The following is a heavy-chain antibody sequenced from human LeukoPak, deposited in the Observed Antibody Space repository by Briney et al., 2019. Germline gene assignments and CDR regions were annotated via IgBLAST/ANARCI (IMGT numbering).Heavy chain of an antibody. J-gene: IGHJ5*02. CDR2: MNPNSGNT. V-gene: IGHV1-8*01. Sequence: ASVKVSCKASGYTFTSYDINWVRQATGQGLEWMGWMNPNSGNTGYAQKFQGRVTMTRNTSISTAYMELSSLRSEDTAVYYCARDLIFGVVSGGNWFDPWGQGTLVTVSS. CDR3: ARDLIFGVVSGGNWFDP. D-gene: IGHD3-3*01. CDR1: GYTFTSYD.